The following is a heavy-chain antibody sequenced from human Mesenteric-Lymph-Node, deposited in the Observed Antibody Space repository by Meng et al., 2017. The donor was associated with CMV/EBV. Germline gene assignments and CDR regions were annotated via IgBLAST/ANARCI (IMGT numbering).Heavy chain of an antibody. CDR3: ARVGWGYCTNGVCYLDY. J-gene: IGHJ4*02. V-gene: IGHV1-46*01. CDR2: INPSGGST. D-gene: IGHD2-8*01. CDR1: GYTFTSYY. Sequence: ASVKVSCKASGYTFTSYYMHWVRQAPGQGLEWMGIINPSGGSTSYAQKFQGRVTMTRDTSTSTVYMELSSLRSEDTAVYYCARVGWGYCTNGVCYLDYWGQGTLVTVSS.